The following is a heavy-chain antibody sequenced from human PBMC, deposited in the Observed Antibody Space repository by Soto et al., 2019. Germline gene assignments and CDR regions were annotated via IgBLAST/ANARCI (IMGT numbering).Heavy chain of an antibody. CDR3: VRMTSMMYFFDH. V-gene: IGHV3-30*04. CDR1: GFTLSDHS. Sequence: QVHLVESGGGVVQPGRSLTLSCGASGFTLSDHSMHWVRQAPGKGLEWVAHVSFNGNIQQYSDSVKGRFTISRDNSNNTVFLQMTGLTPADTALYYCVRMTSMMYFFDHWGQGAQVTVSS. CDR2: VSFNGNIQ. D-gene: IGHD4-17*01. J-gene: IGHJ4*02.